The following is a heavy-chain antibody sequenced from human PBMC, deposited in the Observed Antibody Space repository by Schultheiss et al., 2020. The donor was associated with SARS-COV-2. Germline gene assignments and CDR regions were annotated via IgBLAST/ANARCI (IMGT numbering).Heavy chain of an antibody. V-gene: IGHV1-2*02. CDR3: ARPCRGSSLDALDI. Sequence: ASVKVSCKASGYTFTGYYMHWVRQAPGQGLEWMGWISAYNGNTNYAQKLQGRVTMTRDTTISTAYMELSSLRSDDTAVYYCARPCRGSSLDALDIWGQGTMVTVSS. CDR1: GYTFTGYY. CDR2: ISAYNGNT. J-gene: IGHJ3*02. D-gene: IGHD6-13*01.